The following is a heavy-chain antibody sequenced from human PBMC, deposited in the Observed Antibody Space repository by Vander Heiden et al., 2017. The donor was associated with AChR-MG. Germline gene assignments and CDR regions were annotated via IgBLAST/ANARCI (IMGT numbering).Heavy chain of an antibody. CDR1: GFTFSSYG. CDR3: ARGYSSGSASTTGYFQH. J-gene: IGHJ1*01. V-gene: IGHV3-33*01. Sequence: QVQLVESGGGVVQPGRSLRLSCAASGFTFSSYGMHWVRQAPGKGLEWVAVIWYDGSNKYYADSVKGRFTISRDNSKNTLYLQMNSLRAEDTAVYYCARGYSSGSASTTGYFQHWGQGTLVTVSS. D-gene: IGHD6-19*01. CDR2: IWYDGSNK.